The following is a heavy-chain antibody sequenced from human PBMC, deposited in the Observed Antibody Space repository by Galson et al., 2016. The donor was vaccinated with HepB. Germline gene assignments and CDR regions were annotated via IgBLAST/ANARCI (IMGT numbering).Heavy chain of an antibody. CDR3: ARRYCSNVVCYGYDY. V-gene: IGHV3-30*04. CDR2: ISYDGINT. Sequence: SLRLSCAASGFTFRTHAMHWVRQAPGKGLEWVAVISYDGINTFYTDSVKGRFTISRDNSNNSLYLQMNSLRTEDTAVYYCARRYCSNVVCYGYDYWGQGTLVTVSS. J-gene: IGHJ4*02. CDR1: GFTFRTHA. D-gene: IGHD2-8*01.